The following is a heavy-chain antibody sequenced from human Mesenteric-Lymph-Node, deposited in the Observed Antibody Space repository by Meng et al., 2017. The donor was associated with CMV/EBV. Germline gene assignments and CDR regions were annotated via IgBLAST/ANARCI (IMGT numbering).Heavy chain of an antibody. Sequence: SETLSLTCTVAGGSISSYYWSWIRQPPGKALEWIGYIYYTGSTNYNPSLKSRVTISVDTSKNQFSLKLSSVTAADTAVYYCARVGSTYYNYYYGMDVWGQGTTVTVSS. CDR2: IYYTGST. D-gene: IGHD2-2*01. J-gene: IGHJ6*02. V-gene: IGHV4-59*13. CDR3: ARVGSTYYNYYYGMDV. CDR1: GGSISSYY.